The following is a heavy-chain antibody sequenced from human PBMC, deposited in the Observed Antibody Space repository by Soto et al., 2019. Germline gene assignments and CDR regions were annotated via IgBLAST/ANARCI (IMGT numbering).Heavy chain of an antibody. CDR2: IYHSGST. D-gene: IGHD6-13*01. J-gene: IGHJ3*02. Sequence: SETLSLTCAVSPGSISSSNWWSWDRQPPGKGLEWIGEIYHSGSTNYNPSLKSRVTISVDKSKNQFSLKLSSVTAADTAVYYCAREGDSSSSGAFDIWGQGTMVTVSS. CDR3: AREGDSSSSGAFDI. V-gene: IGHV4-4*02. CDR1: PGSISSSNW.